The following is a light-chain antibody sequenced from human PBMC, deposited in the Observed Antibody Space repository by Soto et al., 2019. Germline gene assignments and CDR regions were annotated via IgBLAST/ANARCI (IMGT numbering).Light chain of an antibody. CDR1: QSINSNN. CDR2: GAS. J-gene: IGKJ4*01. CDR3: QQYGSPALS. Sequence: EIVLTQSPGTLSLSPGERATLSCRAAQSINSNNLAWYQQRPGQGPRLLIYGASTRATGIPDRFSGSGSRTDFTLTITRVEPEDSAMYYCQQYGSPALSFGGGTKVEI. V-gene: IGKV3-20*01.